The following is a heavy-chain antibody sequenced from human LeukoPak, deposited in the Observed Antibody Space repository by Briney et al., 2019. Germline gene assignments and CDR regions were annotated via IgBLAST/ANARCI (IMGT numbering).Heavy chain of an antibody. CDR2: ISTGSNFI. J-gene: IGHJ3*02. CDR1: GFTFSSYR. D-gene: IGHD3-22*01. Sequence: GGSLRLSCEVSGFTFSSYRMNWVRQAPGKGLEWVASISTGSNFIYYGDSVKGRFTISRDNAKNSLYLQMNSLRAEDTAVYYCARARDYYDSSGYSDAFDIWGQGTMVTVSS. CDR3: ARARDYYDSSGYSDAFDI. V-gene: IGHV3-21*01.